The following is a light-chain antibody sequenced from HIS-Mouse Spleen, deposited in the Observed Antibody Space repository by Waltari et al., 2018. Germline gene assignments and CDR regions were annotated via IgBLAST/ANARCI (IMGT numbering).Light chain of an antibody. CDR3: QVWDSSSDHYV. V-gene: IGLV3-21*02. CDR1: NKCSKR. Sequence: SYVLPQPPSVSVAPGESARFTCGGRNKCSKRVHWYQQKPGQAPVLAVYDDSDRPSGIPERFSGSNSGNTATLTISRVEAGDEADYYCQVWDSSSDHYVFGTGTKVTVL. CDR2: DDS. J-gene: IGLJ1*01.